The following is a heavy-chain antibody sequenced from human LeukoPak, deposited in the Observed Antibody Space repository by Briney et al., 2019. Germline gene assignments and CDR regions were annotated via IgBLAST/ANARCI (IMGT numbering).Heavy chain of an antibody. CDR2: IYYSGST. CDR1: GGSISSSSYY. V-gene: IGHV4-61*01. D-gene: IGHD5/OR15-5a*01. Sequence: PSETLSLTCTVSGGSISSSSYYWSWIRQPPGKGLEWIGYIYYSGSTNYNPSLKSRVTISVDTSKNQFSLKLSSVTAADTAVYYCARMPQGLRAYYRPYYFDYWGQGTLVTVSS. CDR3: ARMPQGLRAYYRPYYFDY. J-gene: IGHJ4*02.